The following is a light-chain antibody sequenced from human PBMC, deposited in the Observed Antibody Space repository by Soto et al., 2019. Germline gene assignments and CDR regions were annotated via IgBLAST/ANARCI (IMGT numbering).Light chain of an antibody. J-gene: IGKJ4*01. CDR1: QSVSSSY. V-gene: IGKV3-20*01. CDR3: QQYDSSPHT. CDR2: GAS. Sequence: EIVLTQSPGTLSLSPGERATLSCRAGQSVSSSYLAWYQQKPGQAPRLLIYGASSRATGIPDRFSGSGSGTDFTLTISRLEPEDFAVYYCQQYDSSPHTFGGGTKVEI.